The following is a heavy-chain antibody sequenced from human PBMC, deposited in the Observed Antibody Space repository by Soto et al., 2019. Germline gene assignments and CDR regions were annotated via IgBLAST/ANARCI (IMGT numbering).Heavy chain of an antibody. D-gene: IGHD1-26*01. V-gene: IGHV3-74*03. Sequence: EVQLVESGGGLVQPGESLRLSCAASGFTFSYYWMHWVRQAPGKGLVWVSRIHSDGRSTTYADYVKGRFTISRDNAMNTVYLQMNSLRAEDTAVYYCERGDRGAFDLWGQGTVVTVSS. CDR1: GFTFSYYW. CDR3: ERGDRGAFDL. J-gene: IGHJ3*01. CDR2: IHSDGRST.